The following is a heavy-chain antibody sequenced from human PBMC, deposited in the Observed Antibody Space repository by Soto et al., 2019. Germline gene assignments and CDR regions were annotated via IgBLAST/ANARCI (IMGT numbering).Heavy chain of an antibody. Sequence: PSETLSLTCTVSGGSISSGDYYWSWIRQPPGKGLEWIGYIYYSGSTYYNPSLKSRVTISVDTSKNQFSLKLSSVTAADTAVYYCARGGNDYGDYYDYWGQGTLVTVSS. CDR1: GGSISSGDYY. V-gene: IGHV4-30-4*01. D-gene: IGHD4-17*01. CDR2: IYYSGST. J-gene: IGHJ4*02. CDR3: ARGGNDYGDYYDY.